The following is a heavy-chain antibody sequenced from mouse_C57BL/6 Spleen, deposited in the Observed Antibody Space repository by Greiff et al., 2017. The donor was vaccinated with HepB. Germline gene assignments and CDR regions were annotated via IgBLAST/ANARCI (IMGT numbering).Heavy chain of an antibody. J-gene: IGHJ2*01. CDR2: IYPGDGDT. CDR1: GYAFSSYW. D-gene: IGHD2-4*01. V-gene: IGHV1-80*01. Sequence: QVQLKQSGAELVKPGASVKISCKASGYAFSSYWMNWVKQRPGKGLEWIGQIYPGDGDTNYNGKFKGKATLTADKSSSTAYMQLSSLTSEDSAVYFCARIGGLYYDYGWGQGTTLTVSS. CDR3: ARIGGLYYDYG.